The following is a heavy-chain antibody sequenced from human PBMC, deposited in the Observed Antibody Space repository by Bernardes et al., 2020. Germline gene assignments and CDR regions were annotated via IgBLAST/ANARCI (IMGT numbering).Heavy chain of an antibody. D-gene: IGHD2-15*01. CDR3: AKLHCSGSDWPEIIQVIPHFDY. Sequence: GGSLRLSCAASGFTFSAYGMSWVRQAPGKGLEWVSLIIGSGGATYYADSVKGRFTISRDNSKNTLFLQVDDLRAEDTALYYCAKLHCSGSDWPEIIQVIPHFDYWGKGPLVTVP. J-gene: IGHJ4*02. CDR2: IIGSGGAT. V-gene: IGHV3-23*01. CDR1: GFTFSAYG.